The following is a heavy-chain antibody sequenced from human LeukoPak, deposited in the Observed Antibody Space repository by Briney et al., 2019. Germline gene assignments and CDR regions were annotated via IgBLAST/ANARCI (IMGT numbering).Heavy chain of an antibody. CDR1: GFTFNDYY. Sequence: GGSLRLSCAASGFTFNDYYMSWIRQAPGKGLEWVSYIGSSGSPIYYADSVKGRFTISRDNGKNSLYLQMNGLRAEDTAIYYCARDQKVLSGTYYHYMDVWGKGTTVIVS. CDR3: ARDQKVLSGTYYHYMDV. V-gene: IGHV3-11*01. D-gene: IGHD1-7*01. J-gene: IGHJ6*03. CDR2: IGSSGSPI.